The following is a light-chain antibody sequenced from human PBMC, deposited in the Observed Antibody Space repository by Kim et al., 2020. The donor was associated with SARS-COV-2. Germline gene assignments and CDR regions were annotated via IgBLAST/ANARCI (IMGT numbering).Light chain of an antibody. J-gene: IGLJ2*01. Sequence: QSALTQPRSVSGSPGQSVTISCTGTSKDVGGHNYVSWYQHHPGKAPKLIIFRVTQRPSGVPDRFSASKSGNTASLTVSGLQPEDEAEYYCCSYAGSYKIFGGGTQLTVL. CDR3: CSYAGSYKI. CDR1: SKDVGGHNY. CDR2: RVT. V-gene: IGLV2-11*01.